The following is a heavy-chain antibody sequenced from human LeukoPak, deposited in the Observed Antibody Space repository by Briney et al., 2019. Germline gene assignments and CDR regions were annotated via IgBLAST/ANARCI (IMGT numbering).Heavy chain of an antibody. CDR3: ARGGGGRGLY. D-gene: IGHD3-16*01. CDR1: GFTFRSYW. Sequence: GSLRLSCAASGFTFRSYWMSWVRQAPGKGLEWLGEINRSGSTNYNPSLTSRVAISADTSKNQFSLKLRSVTAADTAVYYCARGGGGRGLYWGQGTLVTVSS. V-gene: IGHV4-34*01. CDR2: INRSGST. J-gene: IGHJ4*02.